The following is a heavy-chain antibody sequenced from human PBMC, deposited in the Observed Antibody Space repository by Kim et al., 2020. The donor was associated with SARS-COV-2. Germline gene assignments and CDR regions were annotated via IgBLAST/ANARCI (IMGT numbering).Heavy chain of an antibody. Sequence: GSTYYNPSLKRRVTISVDTSKNQCSLKLSSVTAADTAVYYCATLSYSYDYWGQGTLVTVSS. CDR3: ATLSYSYDY. V-gene: IGHV4-39*01. D-gene: IGHD5-18*01. CDR2: GST. J-gene: IGHJ4*02.